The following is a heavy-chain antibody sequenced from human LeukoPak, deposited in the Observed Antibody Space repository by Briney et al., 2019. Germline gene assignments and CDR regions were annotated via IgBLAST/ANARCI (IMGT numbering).Heavy chain of an antibody. CDR1: GYTFTGYY. CDR3: ARDQGVRRYFDWLLSGPDSFDY. Sequence: ASVKVSCKASGYTFTGYYMHWVRQAPGQGLEWMGWISAYNGNTNYAQKLQGRVTMTTDTSTSTAYMELRSLRSDDTAVYYCARDQGVRRYFDWLLSGPDSFDYWGQGTLVTVSS. J-gene: IGHJ4*02. D-gene: IGHD3-9*01. V-gene: IGHV1-18*04. CDR2: ISAYNGNT.